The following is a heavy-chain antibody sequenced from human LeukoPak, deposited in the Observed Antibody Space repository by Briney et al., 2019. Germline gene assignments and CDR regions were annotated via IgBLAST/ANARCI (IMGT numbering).Heavy chain of an antibody. Sequence: GRSLRLSCAASGFIFSSYAMHWVRQAPGKGLEWVAVISYDLSNKYYADSVKGRFTISRDNSKNTLYLQMNSLRAEDTAVYYCARDPAYYYDSSGYYSGGYFDYWGQGTLVTVSS. J-gene: IGHJ4*02. CDR1: GFIFSSYA. CDR2: ISYDLSNK. CDR3: ARDPAYYYDSSGYYSGGYFDY. V-gene: IGHV3-30*04. D-gene: IGHD3-22*01.